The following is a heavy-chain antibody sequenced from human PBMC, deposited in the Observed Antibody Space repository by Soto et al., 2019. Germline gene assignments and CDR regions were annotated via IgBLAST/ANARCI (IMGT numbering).Heavy chain of an antibody. D-gene: IGHD3-9*01. CDR1: GYTFTSYG. Sequence: ASVKVSCKASGYTFTSYGISWVRQAPGQGLEWMGWISAYNGNTNYAQKLQGRVTMTTDTSTSTAYMELRSLRSDDTAVYYCARQNRRPRSYHILTGFIDYWGRGTLVTVSS. CDR3: ARQNRRPRSYHILTGFIDY. CDR2: ISAYNGNT. J-gene: IGHJ4*02. V-gene: IGHV1-18*04.